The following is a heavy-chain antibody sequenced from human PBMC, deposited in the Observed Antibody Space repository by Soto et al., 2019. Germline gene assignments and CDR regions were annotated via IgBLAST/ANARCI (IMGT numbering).Heavy chain of an antibody. Sequence: PGESLKISCKGSGYSFTSYWIAWVRQMPGKGLEWMGIIYPGDSDTRYSPSFQGQVTISADKSISTAYLQWSSLKASDTAMYYCARRRGSRSYYYYYGMDVWGQGTTVTVSS. J-gene: IGHJ6*02. CDR3: ARRRGSRSYYYYYGMDV. CDR1: GYSFTSYW. V-gene: IGHV5-51*01. CDR2: IYPGDSDT. D-gene: IGHD6-13*01.